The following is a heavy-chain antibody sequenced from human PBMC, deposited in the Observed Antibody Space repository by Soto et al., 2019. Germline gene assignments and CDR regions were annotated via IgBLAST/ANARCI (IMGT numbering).Heavy chain of an antibody. CDR1: GITFSSYD. Sequence: QVQLVESGGGVVQPGRSLRLSCAASGITFSSYDMHWVRQAPGKGLAWVAVISIDGNHKYYGDSVKGRFTISRDNSKNTLYLQMNSLRAEDTAVYYCASLLRGVPWYFDLWGRGTLVTVSS. CDR2: ISIDGNHK. V-gene: IGHV3-30*03. D-gene: IGHD3-10*01. J-gene: IGHJ2*01. CDR3: ASLLRGVPWYFDL.